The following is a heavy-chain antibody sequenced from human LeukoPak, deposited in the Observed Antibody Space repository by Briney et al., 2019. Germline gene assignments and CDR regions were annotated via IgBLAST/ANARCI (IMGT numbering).Heavy chain of an antibody. CDR3: ARGIVVVPVAAHLDF. Sequence: PGGSLRLSCAASGFTFGTYALTWVRQATGKGLEWVSTISGSGLTTYYSDSVKGRFTISRDNSKSTLYLQMNSLRAEDTAVYYCARGIVVVPVAAHLDFWGQGTLVTVSS. V-gene: IGHV3-23*01. CDR2: ISGSGLTT. J-gene: IGHJ4*02. D-gene: IGHD2-2*01. CDR1: GFTFGTYA.